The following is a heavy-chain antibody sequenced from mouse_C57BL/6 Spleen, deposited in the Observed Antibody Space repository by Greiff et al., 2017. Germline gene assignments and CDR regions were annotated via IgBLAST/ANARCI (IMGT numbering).Heavy chain of an antibody. Sequence: QVQLQQPGAELVMPGASVKLSCKASGYTFTSYWMHWVKQRPGQGLEWIGEIDPSDSYTNYNQKFKDKSTLTVDKSSSTACMQLSSLTSEDSAVYYCARSAMTTVVARGFAYWGQGTLVTVSA. V-gene: IGHV1-69*01. D-gene: IGHD1-1*01. CDR2: IDPSDSYT. J-gene: IGHJ3*01. CDR3: ARSAMTTVVARGFAY. CDR1: GYTFTSYW.